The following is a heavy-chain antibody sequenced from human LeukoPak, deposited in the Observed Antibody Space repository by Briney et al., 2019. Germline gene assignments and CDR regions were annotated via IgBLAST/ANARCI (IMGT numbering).Heavy chain of an antibody. CDR2: ISYDGSNK. J-gene: IGHJ4*02. CDR1: GFTFSSYA. D-gene: IGHD6-6*01. CDR3: ARAEQLLLDY. Sequence: GGSLRLSCAASGFTFSSYAMHWVRQAPGKGLEWVAVISYDGSNKYYADSVKGRFTISRDSSKNTLYLQMNSLRAEDTAVYYCARAEQLLLDYWGQGTLVTVSS. V-gene: IGHV3-30*14.